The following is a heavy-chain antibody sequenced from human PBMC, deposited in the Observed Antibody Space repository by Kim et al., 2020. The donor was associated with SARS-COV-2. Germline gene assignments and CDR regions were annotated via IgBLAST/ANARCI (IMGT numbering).Heavy chain of an antibody. V-gene: IGHV4-59*01. J-gene: IGHJ4*02. Sequence: SETLSLTCTVSGGSISSYYWSWIRQPPGKGLEWIGYIYYSGSTNYNPSLKSRVTISVDTSKNQFSLKLSSVTAADTDVYYCARTRRSSGWYGPIYYFDYWGQGTLVTVSS. CDR2: IYYSGST. CDR1: GGSISSYY. CDR3: ARTRRSSGWYGPIYYFDY. D-gene: IGHD6-19*01.